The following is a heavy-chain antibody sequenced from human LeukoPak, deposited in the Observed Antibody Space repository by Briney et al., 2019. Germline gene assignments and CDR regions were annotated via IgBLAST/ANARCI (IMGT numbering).Heavy chain of an antibody. CDR2: IYYSGST. CDR3: ARGTAAGDY. J-gene: IGHJ4*02. CDR1: GGSISSYY. D-gene: IGHD6-13*01. Sequence: SETLSLTCTVSGGSISSYYWSWIRQPPGKGLEWIGYIYYSGSTNYNPSLKSRVTISVDTSKNQFSLKLSSVTAADTAVYYCARGTAAGDYWGQGTLVSVSS. V-gene: IGHV4-59*01.